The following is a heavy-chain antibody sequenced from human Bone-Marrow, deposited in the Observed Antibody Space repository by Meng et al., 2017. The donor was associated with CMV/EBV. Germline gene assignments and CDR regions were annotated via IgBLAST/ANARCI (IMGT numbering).Heavy chain of an antibody. CDR1: GKTFTSYG. V-gene: IGHV1-18*01. J-gene: IGHJ1*01. Sequence: VEVVQYVAEGKRPGASVKVSVKVSGKTFTSYGSSWVRQAPGQGLEWMGWISAYNGNTNYAQKLQGRVTMTTDTSTSTAYMELRSLRSDDTAVYYCARDDYDFWSGYPKYFQHWGQGTLVTVSS. CDR2: ISAYNGNT. D-gene: IGHD3-3*01. CDR3: ARDDYDFWSGYPKYFQH.